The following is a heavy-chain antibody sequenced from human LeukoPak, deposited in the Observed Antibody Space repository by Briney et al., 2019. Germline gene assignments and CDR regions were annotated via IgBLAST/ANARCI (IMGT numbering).Heavy chain of an antibody. CDR1: GGSISSYY. CDR3: ARGDGYNWAFDY. D-gene: IGHD5-24*01. Sequence: SETLSLTCTVSGGSISSYYWSWIRQPPGKGLEWIGYIYYSGSTNYNPSLKSRVTISVDTSKNRFSLKLTSVTAADTAVYYCARGDGYNWAFDYWGQGTLVTVSS. V-gene: IGHV4-59*08. J-gene: IGHJ4*02. CDR2: IYYSGST.